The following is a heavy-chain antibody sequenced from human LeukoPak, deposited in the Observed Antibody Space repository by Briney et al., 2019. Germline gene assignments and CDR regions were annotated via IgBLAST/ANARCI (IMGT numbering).Heavy chain of an antibody. J-gene: IGHJ6*03. V-gene: IGHV3-74*01. CDR1: GFTFSSYW. CDR2: INSDGSST. CDR3: TRLGLTIFGVFTYYYMDV. Sequence: PGGSLRLSCAASGFTFSSYWMHWVRHAPGKGLVWVSRINSDGSSTSYADSVKGRFTISRDNAKNTLYLQMNSLRTEDTAVYYCTRLGLTIFGVFTYYYMDVWRRGTTVTVSS. D-gene: IGHD3-3*01.